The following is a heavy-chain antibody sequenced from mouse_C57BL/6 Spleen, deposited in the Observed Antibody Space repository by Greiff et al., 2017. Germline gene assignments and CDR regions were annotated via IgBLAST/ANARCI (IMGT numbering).Heavy chain of an antibody. D-gene: IGHD2-4*01. Sequence: VQLQQSGAELVRPGTSVKMSCKASGYTFTNYWIGWAKQRPGHGLEWIGDIYPGGGYTNYNEKFKGKDTLTADKSSSTAYMQFSSLTSEDSAIYYCARGYDYDDGGSFAYWGQGTLVTVSA. CDR1: GYTFTNYW. J-gene: IGHJ3*01. V-gene: IGHV1-63*01. CDR2: IYPGGGYT. CDR3: ARGYDYDDGGSFAY.